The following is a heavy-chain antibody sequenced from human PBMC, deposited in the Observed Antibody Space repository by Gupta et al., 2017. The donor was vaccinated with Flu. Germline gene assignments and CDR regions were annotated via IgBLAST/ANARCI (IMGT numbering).Heavy chain of an antibody. D-gene: IGHD5-12*01. CDR2: SNSDGSST. CDR3: GREGKVERATKRGNFDF. J-gene: IGHJ4*02. V-gene: IGHV3-74*01. Sequence: EGLVWVARSNSDGSSTTYEDSGNGRVTISRDNAKNTRYLQMNSLRAEETAVDYCGREGKVERATKRGNFDFGGQGTLVTVYS.